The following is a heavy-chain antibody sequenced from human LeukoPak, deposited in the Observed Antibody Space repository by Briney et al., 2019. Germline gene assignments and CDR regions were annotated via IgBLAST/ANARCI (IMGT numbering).Heavy chain of an antibody. CDR1: GFTFSSYA. V-gene: IGHV3-30*01. J-gene: IGHJ6*03. CDR2: ISYDGSNK. CDR3: ARHGYYYDSSGSWYCMDV. D-gene: IGHD3-22*01. Sequence: GGSLRLSCAASGFTFSSYAMHWVRQAPGKGLEWVAVISYDGSNKYYADSVKGRFTISRDNSKNTLYLQMNSLRAEDTAVYYCARHGYYYDSSGSWYCMDVWGKGTTVTVSS.